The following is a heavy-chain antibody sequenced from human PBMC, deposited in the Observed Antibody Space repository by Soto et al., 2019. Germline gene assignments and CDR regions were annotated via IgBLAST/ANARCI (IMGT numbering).Heavy chain of an antibody. J-gene: IGHJ4*02. CDR1: GYTLSSYS. CDR2: ISTNSGNT. D-gene: IGHD2-8*01. Sequence: ASVKVSCKTSGYTLSSYSINWVRQAPGQGLEWMAWISTNSGNTHYAERVQGRVTVTLDKSARTAFMEMWGLTSDDTAVYFCARDNGYYDFWGQGTLVTVSS. V-gene: IGHV1-18*01. CDR3: ARDNGYYDF.